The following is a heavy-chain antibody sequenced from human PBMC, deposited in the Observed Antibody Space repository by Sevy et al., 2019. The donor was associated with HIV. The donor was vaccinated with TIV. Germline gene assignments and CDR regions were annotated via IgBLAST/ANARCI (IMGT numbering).Heavy chain of an antibody. CDR1: GFTFNLYS. J-gene: IGHJ4*02. CDR2: ISGSSSYI. D-gene: IGHD2-21*02. V-gene: IGHV3-21*01. Sequence: GGSLRLSCAASGFTFNLYSMNWVRQAPGKGLEWVSSISGSSSYIFYADSVKGRFTFSRDNAKKSLYLQMNSLRVEDTAVYYCARGRGDPRADFFDYWGQGTLVTVSS. CDR3: ARGRGDPRADFFDY.